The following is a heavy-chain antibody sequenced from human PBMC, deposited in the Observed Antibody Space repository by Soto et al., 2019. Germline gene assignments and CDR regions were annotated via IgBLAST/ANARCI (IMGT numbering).Heavy chain of an antibody. CDR2: IYHSGST. D-gene: IGHD3-22*01. J-gene: IGHJ4*02. CDR1: GGSISSGGYS. CDR3: ASAFGSSGYR. Sequence: QLQLQESGSGLVKPSQTLSLTCAVSGGSISSGGYSWSWIRQPPGKGLEWIGYIYHSGSTYHNPSLKRRVTRSGDRSKTQFPLQPSSVTAADTAVYYCASAFGSSGYRWGQGTLVTVSS. V-gene: IGHV4-30-2*01.